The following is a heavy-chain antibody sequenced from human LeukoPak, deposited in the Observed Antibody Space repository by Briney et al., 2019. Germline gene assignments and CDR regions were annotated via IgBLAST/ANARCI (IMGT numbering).Heavy chain of an antibody. Sequence: PSETLPLTCTVSGGSISSSSYYWGWIRQPPGKGLEWIGSIYYSGSTYYNPSPKSRVTISVDTSKNQFSLKLSSVTAADTAVYYCARDKRRRGNWFDPWGQGTLVTVSS. CDR3: ARDKRRRGNWFDP. J-gene: IGHJ5*02. V-gene: IGHV4-39*07. CDR2: IYYSGST. CDR1: GGSISSSSYY.